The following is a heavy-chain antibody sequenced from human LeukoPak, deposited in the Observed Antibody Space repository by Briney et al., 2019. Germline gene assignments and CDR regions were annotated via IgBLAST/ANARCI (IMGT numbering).Heavy chain of an antibody. J-gene: IGHJ4*02. CDR2: ISWNSGSI. CDR1: GFTFDDYA. V-gene: IGHV3-9*01. Sequence: GGSLRLYCAASGFTFDDYAMHWVRQAPGKGLEWVSGISWNSGSIGYADSVKGRFTISRDNAKNSLYLQMNSLRAEDTALYYCAKDREGRSGSYLDYWGQGTLVTVSS. D-gene: IGHD1-26*01. CDR3: AKDREGRSGSYLDY.